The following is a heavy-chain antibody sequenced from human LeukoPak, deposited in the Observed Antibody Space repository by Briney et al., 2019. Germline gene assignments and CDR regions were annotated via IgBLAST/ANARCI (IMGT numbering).Heavy chain of an antibody. D-gene: IGHD6-19*01. V-gene: IGHV4-34*01. CDR3: ARVQGSGWWTNAFDI. J-gene: IGHJ3*02. Sequence: SETLSLTCAVYGVSFSGYYWGWIRQPPGKGLEWIGEINHSGSTNYNPSLKSRVTISVDTSKNQFSLKLSSVTAADTAVYYCARVQGSGWWTNAFDIWGQGTMVTVSS. CDR1: GVSFSGYY. CDR2: INHSGST.